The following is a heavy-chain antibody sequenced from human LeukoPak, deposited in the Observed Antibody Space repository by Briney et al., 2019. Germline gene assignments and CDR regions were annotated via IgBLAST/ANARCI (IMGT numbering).Heavy chain of an antibody. Sequence: SEALSLTCTVPGFSISTNYYWGWTRQPPGRGLEWIGSIHHSGNTYHNPSLRSRVIMSIDTSKNQFSLRLSSVTAAGTAVYFCARTNWNPGDYWGQGMLVTVSS. J-gene: IGHJ4*02. CDR2: IHHSGNT. D-gene: IGHD1-1*01. CDR1: GFSISTNYY. CDR3: ARTNWNPGDY. V-gene: IGHV4-38-2*02.